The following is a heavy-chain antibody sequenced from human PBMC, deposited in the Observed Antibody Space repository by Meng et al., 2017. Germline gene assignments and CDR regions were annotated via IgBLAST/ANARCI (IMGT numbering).Heavy chain of an antibody. V-gene: IGHV3-30*04. CDR2: ISYDGSNK. CDR3: AKSIVPAAIFWFDP. D-gene: IGHD2-2*02. J-gene: IGHJ5*02. Sequence: GESLKISCAASGFTFSSYAMHWVRQAPGKGLEWVAVISYDGSNKYYADSVKGRFTISRDNSKNTLYLQMNSLRAEDTAVYYCAKSIVPAAIFWFDPWGQGTLVTVSS. CDR1: GFTFSSYA.